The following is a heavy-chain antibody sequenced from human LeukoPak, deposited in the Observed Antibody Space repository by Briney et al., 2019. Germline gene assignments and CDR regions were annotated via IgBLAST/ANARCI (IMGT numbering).Heavy chain of an antibody. Sequence: GRSLRLSCAASGFTFSSYVMHWVRQAPGKGLEWVAVIWYDGSNKYYADSVKGRFTISRDNSKNTLYLQMNSLRAEDTAVYYCASDYYDSSGLLDDAFDIWGQGTMVTVSS. D-gene: IGHD3-22*01. V-gene: IGHV3-33*01. J-gene: IGHJ3*02. CDR3: ASDYYDSSGLLDDAFDI. CDR1: GFTFSSYV. CDR2: IWYDGSNK.